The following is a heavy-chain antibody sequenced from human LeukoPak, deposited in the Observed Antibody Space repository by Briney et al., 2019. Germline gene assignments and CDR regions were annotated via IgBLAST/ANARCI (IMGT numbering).Heavy chain of an antibody. CDR2: IYYSGST. Sequence: PSQTLSLTCTVSGGPTSSGNYYYSWIRQPPGKGLEWIGYIYYSGSTYYNPSLKSRVSISVDTSKNQFSLKLSSVTAADTAVYYCASYYHGFDYWGQGTLVTVSS. J-gene: IGHJ4*02. CDR1: GGPTSSGNYY. V-gene: IGHV4-30-4*01. CDR3: ASYYHGFDY. D-gene: IGHD3-10*01.